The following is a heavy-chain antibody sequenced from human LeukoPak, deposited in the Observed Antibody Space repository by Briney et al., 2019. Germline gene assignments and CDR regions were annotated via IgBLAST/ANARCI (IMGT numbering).Heavy chain of an antibody. CDR3: ARGDDYGDYVPFFDY. J-gene: IGHJ4*02. Sequence: PSETLSLTCAVYGGSFSGYYWSWIRQPPGKGLEWIGEINHSGSTNYNPSLKSRVTISVDTSKNQFSLKLSSVTAADTAVYYCARGDDYGDYVPFFDYWGQGTLVTVSS. V-gene: IGHV4-34*01. D-gene: IGHD4-17*01. CDR1: GGSFSGYY. CDR2: INHSGST.